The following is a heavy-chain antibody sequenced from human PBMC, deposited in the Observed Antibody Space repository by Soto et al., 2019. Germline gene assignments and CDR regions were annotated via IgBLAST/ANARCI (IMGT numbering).Heavy chain of an antibody. CDR3: TRGGLEPFDF. D-gene: IGHD1-1*01. CDR2: INDYATTI. J-gene: IGHJ4*02. CDR1: EFKFVKYW. V-gene: IGHV3-74*01. Sequence: VPLRLSCAASEFKFVKYWMHWVRQAPGKGLVWVSRINDYATTINYADSVKGRFTISRDNAKNTLYLQMNSLKVEDTAVYYCTRGGLEPFDFWGQGALVTVFS.